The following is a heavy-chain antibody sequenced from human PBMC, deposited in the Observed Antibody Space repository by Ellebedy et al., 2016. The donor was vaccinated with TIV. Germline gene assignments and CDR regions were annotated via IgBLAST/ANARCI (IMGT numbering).Heavy chain of an antibody. CDR2: INPNSGGT. V-gene: IGHV1-2*02. D-gene: IGHD3-10*01. CDR3: AREGDGPYSYYNWLDP. Sequence: ASVTVSCKASGYTFIDYHIHWVRQAPGQGLEWMGWINPNSGGTNYAQNFQGRVTMTRDMSISTVYMELNRLTSDDTAVYYCAREGDGPYSYYNWLDPWGQGTLVTVSS. J-gene: IGHJ5*02. CDR1: GYTFIDYH.